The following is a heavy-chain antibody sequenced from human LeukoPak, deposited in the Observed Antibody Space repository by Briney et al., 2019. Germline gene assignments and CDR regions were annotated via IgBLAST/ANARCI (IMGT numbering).Heavy chain of an antibody. D-gene: IGHD2-2*01. J-gene: IGHJ3*02. CDR3: VRDVKEGDCCGPTCYAHAFDI. Sequence: GGSLRLSCAASGFIFSTYEMGWVRQAPGKGLEWVSLIGTSDNTIFHADSVKGRFTISRENAYNSLSLQMNSLRAEDTAVYYCVRDVKEGDCCGPTCYAHAFDICRQGTMVTVSS. CDR2: IGTSDNTI. CDR1: GFIFSTYE. V-gene: IGHV3-48*03.